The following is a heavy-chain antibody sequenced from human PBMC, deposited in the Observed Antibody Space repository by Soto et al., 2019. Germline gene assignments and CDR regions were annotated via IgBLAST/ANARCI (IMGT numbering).Heavy chain of an antibody. J-gene: IGHJ4*02. CDR2: ISHSGST. CDR1: GGSISSSDW. CDR3: ARAYDRSGSPARYFDF. D-gene: IGHD3-22*01. Sequence: QVQLQESGPGLEKPSGTLSLTCAVSGGSISSSDWWNWVRQPPGKGLEWIGEISHSGSTNYSPSLRGRVTISVDTSKNQFSLKLTSVTAADTAVYYCARAYDRSGSPARYFDFWGQGTLVAVSS. V-gene: IGHV4-4*02.